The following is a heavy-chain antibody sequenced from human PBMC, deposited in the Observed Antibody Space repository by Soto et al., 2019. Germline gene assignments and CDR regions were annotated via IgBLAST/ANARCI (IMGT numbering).Heavy chain of an antibody. D-gene: IGHD3-10*01. CDR1: GYTFTSYY. J-gene: IGHJ6*02. CDR3: ARDQQPGVAQYGMDV. Sequence: GASVKVSCKASGYTFTSYYMHWVRQAPGQGLEWMGIINPSGGSTSYAQKFQGRVTMTRDTSTSTVYMELSSLRSEDTAVYYCARDQQPGVAQYGMDVWGQGTTVTVSS. V-gene: IGHV1-46*01. CDR2: INPSGGST.